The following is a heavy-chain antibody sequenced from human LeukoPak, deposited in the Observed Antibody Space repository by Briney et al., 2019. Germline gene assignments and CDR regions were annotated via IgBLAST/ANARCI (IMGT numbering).Heavy chain of an antibody. CDR1: GYTFTSYS. J-gene: IGHJ4*02. V-gene: IGHV1-18*01. CDR2: ISAYNGNT. Sequence: ASVKVSCKASGYTFTSYSISWVRQAPGQGLEWMGWISAYNGNTNYAQKLQGRVTMTTDTSTSTAYMELRSLRSDDTAVYYCARDATYCSSTSCLHFDYWGQGTLVTVSS. D-gene: IGHD2-2*01. CDR3: ARDATYCSSTSCLHFDY.